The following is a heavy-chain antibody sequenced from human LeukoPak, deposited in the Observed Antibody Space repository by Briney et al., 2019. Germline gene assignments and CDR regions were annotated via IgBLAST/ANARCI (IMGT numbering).Heavy chain of an antibody. CDR3: AINPDGWWVDY. V-gene: IGHV1-69*01. J-gene: IGHJ4*02. CDR1: GGTFSSYA. D-gene: IGHD2-15*01. Sequence: ASVKVSCKASGGTFSSYAISWVRQAPGQGLEWMGGIIPIFGTANYAQKFKGRVTITADESTSTAYMELSSLRSEDTAVYYCAINPDGWWVDYWGQGTLVTVSS. CDR2: IIPIFGTA.